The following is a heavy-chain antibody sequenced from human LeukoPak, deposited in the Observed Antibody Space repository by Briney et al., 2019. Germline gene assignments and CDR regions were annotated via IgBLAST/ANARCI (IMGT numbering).Heavy chain of an antibody. D-gene: IGHD4-17*01. CDR1: GYTFTGYF. Sequence: ASVKVSCKASGYTFTGYFMHWVRQAPGQGLEWMGRINPDSGGTNYAQKFQGRVTMTRDTSISTAHMELSRLTSDDTAVYYCARGAYGAFGIWGQGTMVTVSS. V-gene: IGHV1-2*06. CDR2: INPDSGGT. CDR3: ARGAYGAFGI. J-gene: IGHJ3*02.